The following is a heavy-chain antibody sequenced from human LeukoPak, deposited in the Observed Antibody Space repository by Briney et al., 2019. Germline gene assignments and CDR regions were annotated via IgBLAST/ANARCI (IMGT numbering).Heavy chain of an antibody. D-gene: IGHD6-13*01. J-gene: IGHJ6*03. Sequence: GASVKVSCKASGYTFTNYYIHWVRQAPGQGLECMGIINPSGGSTSYAQKFQGRVTITADESTSTAYMELSSLRSEDTAVYYCARDSSSSWKDYYYYYMDVWGKGTTVTISS. CDR3: ARDSSSSWKDYYYYYMDV. CDR1: GYTFTNYY. CDR2: INPSGGST. V-gene: IGHV1-46*01.